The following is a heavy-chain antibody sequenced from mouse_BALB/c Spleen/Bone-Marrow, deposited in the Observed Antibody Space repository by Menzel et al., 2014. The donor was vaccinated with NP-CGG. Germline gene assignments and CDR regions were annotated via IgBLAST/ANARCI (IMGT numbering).Heavy chain of an antibody. CDR2: IDPANGNT. Sequence: DVQLVESGAEIVKPGASVKSSCTTSGFNIEDSYIYWMKQRPEQGLEWIGRIDPANGNTKYDPKFQGKANITVDTSSATAYLQLSSLTSEDTAVYYCARNYGSSLDYWGQGTTLTVSS. J-gene: IGHJ2*01. CDR1: GFNIEDSY. V-gene: IGHV14-3*02. CDR3: ARNYGSSLDY. D-gene: IGHD1-1*01.